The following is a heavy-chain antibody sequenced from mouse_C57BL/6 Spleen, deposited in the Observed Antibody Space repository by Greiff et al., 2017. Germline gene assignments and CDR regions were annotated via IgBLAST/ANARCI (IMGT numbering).Heavy chain of an antibody. CDR2: IHPSDSDT. CDR3: AIFYDYDEEDYYAMDY. D-gene: IGHD2-4*01. J-gene: IGHJ4*01. Sequence: VQLQQPGAELVKPGASVKVSCKASGYTFTSYWMHWVKQRPGQGLAWIGRIHPSDSDTNYNQKFKGKATFTVDKSSSTAYMQRSSLTSEDSAVYYCAIFYDYDEEDYYAMDYWGQGTSVTVSS. V-gene: IGHV1-74*01. CDR1: GYTFTSYW.